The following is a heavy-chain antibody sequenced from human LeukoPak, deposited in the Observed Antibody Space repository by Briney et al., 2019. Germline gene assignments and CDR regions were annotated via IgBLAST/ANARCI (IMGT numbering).Heavy chain of an antibody. CDR3: ASGITMIVVVTPDNAFDI. CDR1: GFTFSSYA. J-gene: IGHJ3*02. V-gene: IGHV3-23*01. CDR2: ISGSGGST. D-gene: IGHD3-22*01. Sequence: GGSLRLSCAASGFTFSSYAMSWVRQAPGKGLEWVSAISGSGGSTYYADSVKGRFTISRDNSKNTLYLQMNSLRAEDTAVYYCASGITMIVVVTPDNAFDIWGQGTMVIVSS.